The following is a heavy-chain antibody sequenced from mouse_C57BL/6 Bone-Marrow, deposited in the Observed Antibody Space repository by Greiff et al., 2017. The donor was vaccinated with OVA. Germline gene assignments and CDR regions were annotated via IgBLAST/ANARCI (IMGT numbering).Heavy chain of an antibody. CDR3: ASAYYYGSRFDY. D-gene: IGHD1-1*01. V-gene: IGHV1-26*01. Sequence: VQLQQSGPELVKPGASVRISCKASGYTFTDYYMNWVKQSHGKSLEWIGDINPNNGGTSYNQKFKGKATLTVDKSSSTAYMELRSLTSEDSAVYYCASAYYYGSRFDYWGQGTTLTVSS. CDR1: GYTFTDYY. CDR2: INPNNGGT. J-gene: IGHJ2*01.